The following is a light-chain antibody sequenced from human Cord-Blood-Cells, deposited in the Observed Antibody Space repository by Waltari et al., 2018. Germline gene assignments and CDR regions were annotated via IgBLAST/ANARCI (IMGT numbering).Light chain of an antibody. Sequence: SALTPPASVSGSPGQSHTIPCTGTRRDVGRYNLFSWYQQHPGKAPKLMIYEGSKRPSGVSNRFSGSKSGNTASLTISGLQAEDEADYYCCSYAGSSTFVVFGGGTKLTVL. J-gene: IGLJ2*01. V-gene: IGLV2-23*03. CDR1: RRDVGRYNL. CDR3: CSYAGSSTFVV. CDR2: EGS.